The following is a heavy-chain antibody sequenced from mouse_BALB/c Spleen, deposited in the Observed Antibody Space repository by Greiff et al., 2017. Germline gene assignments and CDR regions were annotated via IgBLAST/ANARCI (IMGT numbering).Heavy chain of an antibody. D-gene: IGHD2-14*01. CDR1: GFSLTSYG. Sequence: QVQLKESGPGLVAPSQSLSITCTVSGFSLTSYGVHWVRQPPGKGLEWLGVIWAGGSTNYNSALMSRLSISKDNSKSQVFLKMNSLQTDDTAMYYCARGYYRYDWFAYWGQGTLVTVSA. J-gene: IGHJ3*01. CDR3: ARGYYRYDWFAY. V-gene: IGHV2-9*02. CDR2: IWAGGST.